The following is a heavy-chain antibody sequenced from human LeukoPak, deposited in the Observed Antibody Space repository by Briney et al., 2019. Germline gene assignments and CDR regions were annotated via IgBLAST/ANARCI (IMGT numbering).Heavy chain of an antibody. CDR2: IRYDGSNK. CDR1: GFTFSSYG. V-gene: IGHV3-30*02. J-gene: IGHJ5*02. CDR3: AKENSRWPDNWFDP. D-gene: IGHD4-23*01. Sequence: GGSLRPSCGASGFTFSSYGMHWVRQAPGKGLEWVAFIRYDGSNKYYADSVKGRFTISRDNSKNTLYLQINSLRAEDTAVYYCAKENSRWPDNWFDPWGQGTLVTVSS.